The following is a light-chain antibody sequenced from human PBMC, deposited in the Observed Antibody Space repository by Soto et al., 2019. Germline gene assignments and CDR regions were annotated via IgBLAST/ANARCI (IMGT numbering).Light chain of an antibody. CDR2: GAS. J-gene: IGKJ3*01. CDR1: QSVSSSY. Sequence: EIVLTQSPGTLSLYPGERATLSCRASQSVSSSYLAWYQQKPGQAPRLLIYGASNRATGIPDRFSGSGSGTDFTLTIRRLEPEDFAVYFCQQYDKSPFTFGPGTKVDI. V-gene: IGKV3-20*01. CDR3: QQYDKSPFT.